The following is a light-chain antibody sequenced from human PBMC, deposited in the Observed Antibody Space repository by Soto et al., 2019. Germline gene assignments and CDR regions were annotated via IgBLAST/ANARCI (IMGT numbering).Light chain of an antibody. CDR2: DAS. J-gene: IGKJ5*01. CDR1: QSVSSY. Sequence: EIVLTQSPATRSSSQAARATISFRASQSVSSYLAWYQQKPGQAPRLLIYDASNRATGIPARFSGSGSGTDFTLTINSLEPEDFAVYYCQQRSNWPSIAFGQGTRLEIK. CDR3: QQRSNWPSIA. V-gene: IGKV3-11*01.